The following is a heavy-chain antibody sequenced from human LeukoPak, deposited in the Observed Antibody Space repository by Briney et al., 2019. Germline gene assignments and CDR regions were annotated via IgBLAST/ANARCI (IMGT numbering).Heavy chain of an antibody. CDR3: AKVLTGYSRTFDAFDI. D-gene: IGHD6-13*01. J-gene: IGHJ3*02. CDR1: GFTFSSYA. CDR2: LSGSGGST. Sequence: PGGSLRLSCAASGFTFSSYAMSWVRQAPGKGLEWVSALSGSGGSTYYADSVKGRFTISRDNSKNTLYLQMNSLRAEDTAVCYCAKVLTGYSRTFDAFDIWGQGTMVTVSS. V-gene: IGHV3-23*01.